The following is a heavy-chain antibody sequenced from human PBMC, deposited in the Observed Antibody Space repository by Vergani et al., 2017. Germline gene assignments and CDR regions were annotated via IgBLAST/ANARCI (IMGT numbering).Heavy chain of an antibody. Sequence: EVQLMESGGGWAQPGGSLRLSCAASGFVFSESPIHWVRQVPGKGLEWLGHIRRRSEHYATAYGPSLIGRATISRDDSTNTAYLQLGSLGTDDTAFYFCSAQTQSCHDYWGQGTLVAVSS. V-gene: IGHV3-73*01. CDR3: SAQTQSCHDY. J-gene: IGHJ4*02. D-gene: IGHD3-10*01. CDR1: GFVFSESP. CDR2: IRRRSEHYAT.